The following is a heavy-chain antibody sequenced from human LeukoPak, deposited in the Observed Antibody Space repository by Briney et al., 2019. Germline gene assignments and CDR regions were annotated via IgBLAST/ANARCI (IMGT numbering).Heavy chain of an antibody. V-gene: IGHV3-74*01. D-gene: IGHD2-2*01. J-gene: IGHJ4*02. CDR1: GFTFNNYF. Sequence: GGSLRLSCAASGFTFNNYFMHWVRQAPGRGLVWVSRITSDGSGTNYADSVKGRFTISRDNAKNTLYLQMNSLRVEDTAVYYCVNLGYCSTSSCQPWGQGTLVTVSS. CDR3: VNLGYCSTSSCQP. CDR2: ITSDGSGT.